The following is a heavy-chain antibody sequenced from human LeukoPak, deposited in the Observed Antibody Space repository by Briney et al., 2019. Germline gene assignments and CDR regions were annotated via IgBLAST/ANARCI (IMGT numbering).Heavy chain of an antibody. CDR3: SRGVGATDN. D-gene: IGHD1-26*01. CDR1: GFTFSSYW. V-gene: IGHV3-74*01. CDR2: ITSDGSST. J-gene: IGHJ4*02. Sequence: GGSLRLSCTASGFTFSSYWMHWVRQAPGKGLEWVSRITSDGSSTSHADSVKGRFTTSRDNAKNTLYLQMNSLRAEDTAVYYCSRGVGATDNWGQGTLVTVSS.